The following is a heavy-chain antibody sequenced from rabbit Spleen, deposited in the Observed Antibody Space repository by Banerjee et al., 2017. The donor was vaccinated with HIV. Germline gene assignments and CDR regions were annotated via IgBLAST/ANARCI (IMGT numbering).Heavy chain of an antibody. J-gene: IGHJ4*01. CDR1: GFDFSAYTF. D-gene: IGHD4-1*01. Sequence: LVEYGGDLVQPGASLTLTCTASGFDFSAYTFMCWVRQAPGKGLEWIACIDTGSRDFTYYANWARGRFTISKTSSTTVTLQMPSLTAADTATYFCARSGYVGWGGDGDLTGNKLWGQGTLVTVS. CDR2: IDTGSRDFT. CDR3: ARSGYVGWGGDGDLTGNKL. V-gene: IGHV1S40*01.